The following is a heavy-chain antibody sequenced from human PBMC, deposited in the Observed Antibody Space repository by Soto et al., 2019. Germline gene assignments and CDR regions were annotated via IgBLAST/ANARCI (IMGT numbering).Heavy chain of an antibody. J-gene: IGHJ3*02. CDR3: ARDLRASAFEERNAFDI. D-gene: IGHD3-3*02. CDR1: GYTFTGYY. V-gene: IGHV1-2*04. CDR2: INPNSGGT. Sequence: ASVKVSCKASGYTFTGYYMHWVRQAPGQGLEWMGWINPNSGGTNYAQKFQGWVTMTRDTSISTAYMELSRLRSDDTAVYYCARDLRASAFEERNAFDIWGQGTMVTVSS.